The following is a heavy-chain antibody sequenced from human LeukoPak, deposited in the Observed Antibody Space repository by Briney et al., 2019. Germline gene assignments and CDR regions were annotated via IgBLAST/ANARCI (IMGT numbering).Heavy chain of an antibody. V-gene: IGHV4-4*07. CDR3: ARGLPYCSSTSCEYYYYYYMDV. D-gene: IGHD2-2*01. CDR1: GGSISSYY. Sequence: PSETLSLTCTVSGGSISSYYWSWIRQPAGKGLEWIGRIHTSGSTNYIPSLKSRVTMSGDTSKNQFSLKLSSVTAADTAVYYCARGLPYCSSTSCEYYYYYYMDVWGKGTTVTVSS. J-gene: IGHJ6*03. CDR2: IHTSGST.